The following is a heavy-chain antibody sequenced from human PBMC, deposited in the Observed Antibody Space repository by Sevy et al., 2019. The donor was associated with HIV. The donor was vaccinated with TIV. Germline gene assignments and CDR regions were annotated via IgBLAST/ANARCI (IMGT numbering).Heavy chain of an antibody. V-gene: IGHV3-15*07. CDR3: TTDPYYSGSGLQPYFDY. D-gene: IGHD3-10*01. J-gene: IGHJ4*02. CDR2: IKSKNDGGTT. Sequence: GGSLRLSCAASGFTFSNAWMNWVRQAPGKGLEWVGRIKSKNDGGTTDHAGPGKGRFTISRVDSKNMLYLQMNSLKAEDTAMYYCTTDPYYSGSGLQPYFDYWGQGTLVTVSS. CDR1: GFTFSNAW.